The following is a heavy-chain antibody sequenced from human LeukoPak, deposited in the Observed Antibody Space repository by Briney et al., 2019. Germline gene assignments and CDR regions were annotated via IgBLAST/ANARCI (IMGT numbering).Heavy chain of an antibody. V-gene: IGHV3-66*02. J-gene: IGHJ4*02. CDR2: IYSGGST. CDR3: ASTVSGFGELNY. Sequence: GGSLRLSCAASGFTFSSYAMTWVRQAPGKGLEWVSVIYSGGSTYYADSVKGRFTISRDNSKNTLYLQMNSLRAEDTAVYYCASTVSGFGELNYWGQGTLVTVSS. CDR1: GFTFSSYA. D-gene: IGHD3-10*01.